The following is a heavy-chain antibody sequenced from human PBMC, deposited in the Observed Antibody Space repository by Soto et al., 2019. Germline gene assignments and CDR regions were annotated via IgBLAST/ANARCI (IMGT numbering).Heavy chain of an antibody. CDR2: INTDGSNT. V-gene: IGHV3-74*01. D-gene: IGHD2-15*01. J-gene: IGHJ5*02. CDR1: GLTFNRYW. CDR3: AREFCSGGNCYTYYFDP. Sequence: GGSLILSYAASGLTFNRYWMHWVRHAPGKGLVWVSHINTDGSNTNYADSVKGRFTISRDNAKSTLFLQMNSLRDEDTAVYYCAREFCSGGNCYTYYFDPWGQGIPVTLSS.